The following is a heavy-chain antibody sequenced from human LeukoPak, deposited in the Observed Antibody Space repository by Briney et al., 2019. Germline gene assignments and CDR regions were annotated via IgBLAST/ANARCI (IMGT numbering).Heavy chain of an antibody. V-gene: IGHV3-30*04. CDR3: ARSGHSNGWYYFDY. D-gene: IGHD6-19*01. CDR2: ISYDGSNK. J-gene: IGHJ4*02. Sequence: HPGGSLRLSCAASGFTFSSYAMQWVRQAPGKGLEWVAVISYDGSNKYYADSVKGRFTISRDNSKNTLYLQMSSLRAEDTAVYYCARSGHSNGWYYFDYWGLGALVTVSS. CDR1: GFTFSSYA.